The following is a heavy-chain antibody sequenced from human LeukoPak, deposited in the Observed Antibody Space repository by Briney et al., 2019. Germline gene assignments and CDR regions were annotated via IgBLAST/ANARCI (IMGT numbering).Heavy chain of an antibody. Sequence: SVKVSCKASGRPFTSYAISWVRQAPRQGREGRGGIIPIFGTANYAQKFQGRVTITTDESTSTGYMELSSLRSEDTAVYYCARGDLVGATWLPLDYWGQGTLVTVSS. D-gene: IGHD1-26*01. CDR1: GRPFTSYA. CDR3: ARGDLVGATWLPLDY. V-gene: IGHV1-69*05. J-gene: IGHJ4*02. CDR2: IIPIFGTA.